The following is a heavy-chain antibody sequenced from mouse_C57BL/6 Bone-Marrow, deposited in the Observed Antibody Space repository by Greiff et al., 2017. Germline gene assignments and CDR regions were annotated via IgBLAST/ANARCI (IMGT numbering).Heavy chain of an antibody. CDR2: ISSGSSTI. CDR3: ARGITTVVAPIAY. CDR1: GFTFSDYG. Sequence: EVKLVESGGGLVKPGGSLKLSCAASGFTFSDYGMHWVRQAPEKGLEWVAYISSGSSTIYYADTVKGRFTISRDNAKNTLFLQMTSLRSEDTAMYYCARGITTVVAPIAYWGQGTLVTVSA. V-gene: IGHV5-17*01. D-gene: IGHD1-1*01. J-gene: IGHJ3*01.